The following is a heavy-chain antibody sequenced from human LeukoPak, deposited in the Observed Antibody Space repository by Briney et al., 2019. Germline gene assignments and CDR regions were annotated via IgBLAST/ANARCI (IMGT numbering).Heavy chain of an antibody. CDR1: GFTFSSYS. V-gene: IGHV3-48*04. Sequence: GGSLRLSCAASGFTFSSYSMNWVRQAPGKGLEWVSYISSSSSTIYYADSVKGRFTISRDNAKNSLYLQMNSLRAEDTAVYYCAREQSSGGPLGGDYYYYYGMDVSGQGTTVTVSS. CDR3: AREQSSGGPLGGDYYYYYGMDV. J-gene: IGHJ6*02. D-gene: IGHD6-19*01. CDR2: ISSSSSTI.